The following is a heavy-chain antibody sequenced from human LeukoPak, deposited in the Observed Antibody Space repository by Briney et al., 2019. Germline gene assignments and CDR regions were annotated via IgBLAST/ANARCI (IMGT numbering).Heavy chain of an antibody. V-gene: IGHV3-30-3*01. CDR1: GFTFSSYA. D-gene: IGHD4-17*01. CDR3: AKDRAAGAVTTYDS. J-gene: IGHJ4*02. Sequence: GGSLRLSCAASGFTFSSYAMYWVRQAPGKGLEWVAQISYDGSNKYYADSVKGRFTISRDNSKDTLSLHMNSLRAEDTSLYYCAKDRAAGAVTTYDSWGQGTLVTVSS. CDR2: ISYDGSNK.